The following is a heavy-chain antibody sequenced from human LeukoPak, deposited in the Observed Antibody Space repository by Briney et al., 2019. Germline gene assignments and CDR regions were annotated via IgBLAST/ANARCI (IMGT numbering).Heavy chain of an antibody. CDR2: IYTSEST. J-gene: IGHJ4*02. CDR1: GGSISSGSDF. D-gene: IGHD2-2*01. CDR3: AREIRYCSSTSCSDYFDF. Sequence: SHTLSLTCTVSGGSISSGSDFWSSIPRPAGKGLEWIGRIYTSESTNYNPSLKSRLTISVDTSKEQFSLKLSSVTAADTAVYYCAREIRYCSSTSCSDYFDFWGQGTLVTVSS. V-gene: IGHV4-61*02.